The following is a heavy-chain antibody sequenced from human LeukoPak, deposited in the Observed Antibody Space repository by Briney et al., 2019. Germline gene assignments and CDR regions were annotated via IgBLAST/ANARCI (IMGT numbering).Heavy chain of an antibody. D-gene: IGHD3-3*01. CDR1: GFTFSSYW. CDR3: AKGTSYYDFWSGYLVDY. V-gene: IGHV3-74*01. CDR2: INSDGSDT. J-gene: IGHJ4*02. Sequence: GESLRLSCAVSGFTFSSYWMHWARQAPGKGLVWVSRINSDGSDTSYADSVKGRFTISRDNSKNTLYLQMNSLRAEDTAVYYCAKGTSYYDFWSGYLVDYWGQGTLVTVSS.